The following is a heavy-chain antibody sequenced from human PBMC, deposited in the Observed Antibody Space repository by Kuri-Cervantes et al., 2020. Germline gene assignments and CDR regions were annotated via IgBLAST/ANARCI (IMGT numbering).Heavy chain of an antibody. J-gene: IGHJ6*02. Sequence: ASVKVSCKASGYTFTGYYMHWVRQAPGQGLEWMGWINPNSGGTNYAQKLQGRVTMTTDTSTSTAYMELRSLRSDDTAVYYCASGRKVVVVPAAMPGYYYYGMDVWGQGTTVTVSS. CDR2: INPNSGGT. V-gene: IGHV1-2*02. CDR1: GYTFTGYY. CDR3: ASGRKVVVVPAAMPGYYYYGMDV. D-gene: IGHD2-2*01.